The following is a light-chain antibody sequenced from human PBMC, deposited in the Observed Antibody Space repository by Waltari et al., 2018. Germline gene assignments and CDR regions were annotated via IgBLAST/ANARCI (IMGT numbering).Light chain of an antibody. V-gene: IGKV1-39*01. CDR1: ENIANY. Sequence: DTQMTQAPSSLSASIGDRVIIPCRASENIANYVSWYRQKPGTAPELLIYRISSLQSGVPSRFSGGGSGTDFTLTISRLQPEDFATYICQQSYSRPPTFGQGTKVEIK. CDR3: QQSYSRPPT. CDR2: RIS. J-gene: IGKJ2*01.